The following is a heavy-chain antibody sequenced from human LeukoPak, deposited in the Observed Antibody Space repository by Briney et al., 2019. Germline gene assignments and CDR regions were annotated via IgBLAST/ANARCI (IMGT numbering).Heavy chain of an antibody. Sequence: GGSLRLSCAASGFTFSSYAMSWVRQAPGKGLEWISAISGSGTTTYYADSVKGRFTISRDNSKNTLYLQMNSLRAEDTAVYYCATKQTVLFDYWGQGTRVTVSS. J-gene: IGHJ4*02. D-gene: IGHD4-17*01. CDR3: ATKQTVLFDY. CDR2: ISGSGTTT. CDR1: GFTFSSYA. V-gene: IGHV3-23*01.